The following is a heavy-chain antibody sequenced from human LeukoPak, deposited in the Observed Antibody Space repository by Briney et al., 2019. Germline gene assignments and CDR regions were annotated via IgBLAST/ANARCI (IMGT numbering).Heavy chain of an antibody. CDR1: GGTFSSYA. D-gene: IGHD3-22*01. V-gene: IGHV1-69*05. CDR2: IIHIFGTA. J-gene: IGHJ5*02. Sequence: GASVKVSCKASGGTFSSYAISWVRQAPGQGLEWMGRIIHIFGTANYAQKFQGRVTITTDESTSTAYMELSSLRSEDTAVYYCARERDDSSGYYLYNWFDPWGQGTLVTVSS. CDR3: ARERDDSSGYYLYNWFDP.